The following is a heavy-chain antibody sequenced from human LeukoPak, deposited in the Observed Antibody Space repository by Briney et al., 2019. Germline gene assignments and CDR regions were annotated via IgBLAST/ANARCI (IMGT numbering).Heavy chain of an antibody. CDR2: ISYDGSKK. CDR1: GFTFITYA. D-gene: IGHD6-13*01. CDR3: ASAAGPFDN. J-gene: IGHJ4*02. V-gene: IGHV3-30-3*01. Sequence: GGSLRLSCAASGFTFITYAMYWVRQAPGKGLEWVALISYDGSKKYYADSVKGRFTISRDNSKNTLYLQMNSLRAEDTAVYYCASAAGPFDNWGQGTLVTVSS.